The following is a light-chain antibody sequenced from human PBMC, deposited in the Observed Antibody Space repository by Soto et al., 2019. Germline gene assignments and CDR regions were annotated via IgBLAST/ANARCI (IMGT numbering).Light chain of an antibody. V-gene: IGLV2-8*01. CDR2: EVT. J-gene: IGLJ2*01. Sequence: QSALTQPPSASGSRGQSVTISCTGTSSDVGGYNYVSWYQQHPGKAPKLMIHEVTKRPSGVPDRFSGSKSGNTASLTVSGLQAEDEADYYCSSYAGRNNLVFGGGTKLTVL. CDR1: SSDVGGYNY. CDR3: SSYAGRNNLV.